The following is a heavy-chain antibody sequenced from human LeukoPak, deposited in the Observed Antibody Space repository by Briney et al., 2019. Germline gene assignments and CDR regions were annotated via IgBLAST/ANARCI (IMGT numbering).Heavy chain of an antibody. J-gene: IGHJ4*02. CDR3: AREELGVAGLDY. V-gene: IGHV3-30-3*01. D-gene: IGHD6-19*01. CDR1: GFTFSSYA. CDR2: ISYDGSNK. Sequence: GGSLRLSCAASGFTFSSYAMHWVRQAPGKGLEWVAVISYDGSNKYYADSVKGRFTISRDNSKNTLYLQMNSLRAEDTAVYYCAREELGVAGLDYWGQGTLVTVSS.